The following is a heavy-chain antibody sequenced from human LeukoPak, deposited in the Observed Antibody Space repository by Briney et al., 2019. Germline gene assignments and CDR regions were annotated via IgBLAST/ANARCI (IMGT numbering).Heavy chain of an antibody. Sequence: GGSLRLSCAASGFTFSTYGMHWVRQAPGKGLEWVAVIWDDGRNQYYADSVKGRFTISRDNSKNTLYLQMNSLRAEDTAVYYCARDYSTSWYFFDCWGQGTLVTVSS. D-gene: IGHD6-13*01. J-gene: IGHJ4*02. CDR2: IWDDGRNQ. CDR1: GFTFSTYG. CDR3: ARDYSTSWYFFDC. V-gene: IGHV3-33*01.